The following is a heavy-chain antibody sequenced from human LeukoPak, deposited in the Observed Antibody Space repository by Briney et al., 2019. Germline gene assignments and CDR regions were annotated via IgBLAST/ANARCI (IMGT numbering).Heavy chain of an antibody. CDR3: AREGWDIVVVPAAPNWFDP. Sequence: GGSLRLSCAASGFTFSSYTMHWVRQAPGKGLEWVAVISYDGSNKYYADSVKGRFTISRDNSKNTLYLQMNSLRAEDTAVYYCAREGWDIVVVPAAPNWFDPWGQGTLVTVSS. CDR1: GFTFSSYT. CDR2: ISYDGSNK. V-gene: IGHV3-30-3*01. D-gene: IGHD2-2*01. J-gene: IGHJ5*02.